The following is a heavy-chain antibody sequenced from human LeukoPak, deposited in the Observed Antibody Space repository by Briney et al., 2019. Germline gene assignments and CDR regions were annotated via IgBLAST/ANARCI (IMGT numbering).Heavy chain of an antibody. Sequence: GGSLRLSCAASGFTVSSNYMSWVRQAPGKGLEWVSVIYSGGSTYYADSVKGRFTISRDNSKNTLYLQMNSLRAEGTAVYYCARSKRNTMVRGVIGPFDYWGQGTLVTVSS. D-gene: IGHD3-10*01. CDR3: ARSKRNTMVRGVIGPFDY. CDR1: GFTVSSNY. CDR2: IYSGGST. J-gene: IGHJ4*02. V-gene: IGHV3-66*02.